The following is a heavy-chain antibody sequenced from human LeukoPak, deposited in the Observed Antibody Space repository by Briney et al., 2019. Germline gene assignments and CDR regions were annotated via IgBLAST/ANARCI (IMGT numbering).Heavy chain of an antibody. J-gene: IGHJ4*02. CDR1: GFAFSAFW. CDR3: AKDFFSLAWQLGVPTYDY. V-gene: IGHV3-23*01. CDR2: ISGSGGST. Sequence: GGSLRLSCTTSGFAFSAFWMSWARVAPGKGLEWVSVISGSGGSTYYADSVKGRFTISRDNSKNTLYLQMNSLRAEDTAVYYCAKDFFSLAWQLGVPTYDYWGQGTLVTVSS. D-gene: IGHD5-24*01.